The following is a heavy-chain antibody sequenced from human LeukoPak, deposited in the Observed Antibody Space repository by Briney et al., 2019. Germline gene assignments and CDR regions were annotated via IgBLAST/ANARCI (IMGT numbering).Heavy chain of an antibody. CDR2: IIPIFGTA. CDR1: GGTFSSYA. D-gene: IGHD4-23*01. Sequence: SVKVSCKASGGTFSSYAISWVRQAPGQGLEWMGGIIPIFGTANYAQKFQGRVTITTDESTSTAYMELRSLRSDDTAVYYCARRSTYKLLYYYYGMDVWGQGTTVTVSS. CDR3: ARRSTYKLLYYYYGMDV. J-gene: IGHJ6*02. V-gene: IGHV1-69*05.